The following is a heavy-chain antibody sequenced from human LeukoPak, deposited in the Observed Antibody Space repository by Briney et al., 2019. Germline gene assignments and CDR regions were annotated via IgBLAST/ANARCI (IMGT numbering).Heavy chain of an antibody. CDR3: ARAQDYDSSGYVDGFDI. CDR1: GFTFSTYG. D-gene: IGHD3-22*01. Sequence: GGSLRLSCAASGFTFSTYGMHWVRQAPGKGLEWVAVIWYDGSKKYYADSEKGRFTISRDNSKNTLYLQMNSPRAEDTAVYYCARAQDYDSSGYVDGFDIWGQGTMVTVSS. V-gene: IGHV3-33*01. CDR2: IWYDGSKK. J-gene: IGHJ3*02.